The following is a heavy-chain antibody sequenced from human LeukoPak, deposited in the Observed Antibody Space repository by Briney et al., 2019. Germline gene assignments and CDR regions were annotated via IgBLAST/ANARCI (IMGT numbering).Heavy chain of an antibody. D-gene: IGHD6-13*01. J-gene: IGHJ3*02. CDR3: ASLIAAAGTGRAFDI. CDR2: ISSSRSYT. V-gene: IGHV3-11*03. Sequence: GGSLRLSCAASGFTFSDYYMSWIRQAPGKGLEWVSYISSSRSYTNYADSVKGRFTISRDNAKNSLYLQMNSLRAEDTAVYYCASLIAAAGTGRAFDIWGQGTMVTVSS. CDR1: GFTFSDYY.